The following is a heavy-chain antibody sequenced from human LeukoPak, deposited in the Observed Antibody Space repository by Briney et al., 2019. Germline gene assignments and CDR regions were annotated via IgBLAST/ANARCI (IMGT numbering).Heavy chain of an antibody. Sequence: PSETLSLTCTVSSGSIDSGSSFWCWVRQPPGKGLEWIGYIYPSGTTYYEPSLKSRVTISVDTSNNQFSLSLDSVTAADTAVYFCSKDSHDWGQGTLVIVSS. D-gene: IGHD2-21*01. CDR2: IYPSGTT. CDR3: SKDSHD. CDR1: SGSIDSGSSF. J-gene: IGHJ4*02. V-gene: IGHV4-30-4*08.